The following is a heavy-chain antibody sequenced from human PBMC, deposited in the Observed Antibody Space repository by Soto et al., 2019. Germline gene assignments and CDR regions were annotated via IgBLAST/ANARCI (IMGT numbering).Heavy chain of an antibody. J-gene: IGHJ4*02. D-gene: IGHD6-6*01. CDR3: ARQAARNYFDF. CDR2: IDSRGRTI. Sequence: PGGSLRLSGAAGGFDFSDYYMSWIRQAPGKGLEWVSYIDSRGRTISYADSVKGRFTISRDKAKNSLYLQMNSLTAEDTAVYYCARQAARNYFDFWGQGTPVPVSS. V-gene: IGHV3-11*01. CDR1: GFDFSDYY.